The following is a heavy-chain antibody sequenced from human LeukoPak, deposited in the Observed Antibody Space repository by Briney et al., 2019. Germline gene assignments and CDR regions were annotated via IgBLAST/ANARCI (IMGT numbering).Heavy chain of an antibody. J-gene: IGHJ4*02. Sequence: GASVKVSCKASGYTFTGYLVHWVRQVPGQGLEWMGWIHPNSGGTNFGQKFQGRVTMTRDTSISTAYMELNSLRSDDTAVYYCAREGGMAVAAYFDYWGQGTLVTVSS. CDR2: IHPNSGGT. D-gene: IGHD6-19*01. CDR3: AREGGMAVAAYFDY. CDR1: GYTFTGYL. V-gene: IGHV1-2*02.